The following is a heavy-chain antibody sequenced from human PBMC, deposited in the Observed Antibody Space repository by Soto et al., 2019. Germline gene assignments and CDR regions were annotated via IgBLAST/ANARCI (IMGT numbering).Heavy chain of an antibody. CDR1: GGSFSGYY. CDR3: ARGASGYYDSTGYYSPYYFDY. D-gene: IGHD3-22*01. CDR2: INHSGST. Sequence: QVQLQQWGAGLLKPSETLSLTCAVYGGSFSGYYWSWIRQPPGKGLEWIGEINHSGSTNYNPSLKSSATISVDTSKNQFSLKLSSVTAADTAVYYCARGASGYYDSTGYYSPYYFDYWGQGTLVTVSS. J-gene: IGHJ4*02. V-gene: IGHV4-34*01.